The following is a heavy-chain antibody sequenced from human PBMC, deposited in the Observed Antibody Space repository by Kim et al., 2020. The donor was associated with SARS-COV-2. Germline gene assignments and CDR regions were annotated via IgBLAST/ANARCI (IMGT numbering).Heavy chain of an antibody. V-gene: IGHV3-48*01. CDR3: ASLYGMDV. Sequence: SSSTIYYADPVKGRFTLTRDNAKNSLYLQMNSLRAEDTAVYYCASLYGMDVWGQGTTVTVSS. CDR2: SSSTI. J-gene: IGHJ6*02.